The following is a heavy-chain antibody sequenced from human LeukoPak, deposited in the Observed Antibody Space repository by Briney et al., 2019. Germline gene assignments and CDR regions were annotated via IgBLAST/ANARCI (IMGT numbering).Heavy chain of an antibody. D-gene: IGHD3-9*01. V-gene: IGHV3-23*01. CDR1: GFTFSSYA. J-gene: IGHJ4*02. CDR2: ISGSGGST. CDR3: AKDDGPPVLRYFDWPH. Sequence: GGSLRLSCAASGFTFSSYAMSWVRQAPGKGLEWVSAISGSGGSTYYADSVKGRFTISRDNSKNTLYLQMNSLRAEDTAVYYCAKDDGPPVLRYFDWPHWGQGTLVTVSS.